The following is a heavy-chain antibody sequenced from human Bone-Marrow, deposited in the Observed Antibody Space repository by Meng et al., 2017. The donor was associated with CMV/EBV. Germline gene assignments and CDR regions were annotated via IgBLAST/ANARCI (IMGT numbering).Heavy chain of an antibody. CDR2: IRYDGSNK. Sequence: GGSLRLSCAASGFTFSSYGMHWVRQAPGKGLEWVAFIRYDGSNKYYADSVKGRFTTSRDNSKNTLYLQMNSLRAKDTAVYYCAKFVVVPAATDYWGQGTLVTVSS. J-gene: IGHJ4*02. V-gene: IGHV3-30*02. CDR1: GFTFSSYG. CDR3: AKFVVVPAATDY. D-gene: IGHD2-2*01.